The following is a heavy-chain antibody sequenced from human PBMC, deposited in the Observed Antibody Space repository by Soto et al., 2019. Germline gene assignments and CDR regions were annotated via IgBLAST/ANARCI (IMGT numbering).Heavy chain of an antibody. D-gene: IGHD2-15*01. CDR1: GFTFSSYA. CDR3: ARDRGYGGNLDAFDI. J-gene: IGHJ3*02. V-gene: IGHV3-30-3*01. CDR2: ISYDGSNK. Sequence: QVQLVESGGGVVQPGRSLRLSCAASGFTFSSYALHWVRQAPGQGQEWVAVISYDGSNKYYADSVKGRFTISRDNTKNTRYLQVNSLRAEDTAVYYCARDRGYGGNLDAFDIGGQGTMFTVSS.